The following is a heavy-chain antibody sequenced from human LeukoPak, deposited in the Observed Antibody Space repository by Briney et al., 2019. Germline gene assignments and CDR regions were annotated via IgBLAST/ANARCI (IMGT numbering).Heavy chain of an antibody. Sequence: SETLSLTCTVSGGSISSYYWSWIRQPPGKGLGWIGYIYYSGSTNYNPSLKSRVTISVDTSKNQFSLKLTSVTAADTAVYYCARVRFLGVGWFDPWGQGTLVTVSS. CDR2: IYYSGST. CDR1: GGSISSYY. J-gene: IGHJ5*02. CDR3: ARVRFLGVGWFDP. V-gene: IGHV4-59*01. D-gene: IGHD3-3*01.